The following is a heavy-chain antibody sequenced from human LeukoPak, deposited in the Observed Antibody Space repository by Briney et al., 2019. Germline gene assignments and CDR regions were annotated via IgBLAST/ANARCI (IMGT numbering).Heavy chain of an antibody. Sequence: GGSLRFSCAASGFTFSSYTMTWVRQAPEKGLEWVSSISSSSSYIYYADSVKGRFTISRDNAKKSLFLQMNSLRAEDTAVYYCATQRDGYNAPFDYWGQGTLVTVSS. CDR2: ISSSSSYI. V-gene: IGHV3-21*01. CDR1: GFTFSSYT. D-gene: IGHD5-24*01. CDR3: ATQRDGYNAPFDY. J-gene: IGHJ4*02.